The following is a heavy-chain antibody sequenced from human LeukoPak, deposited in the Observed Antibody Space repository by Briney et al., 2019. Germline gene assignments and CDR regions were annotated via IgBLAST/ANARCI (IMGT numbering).Heavy chain of an antibody. CDR3: SAILYH. CDR1: GFTSGHIFTDYR. V-gene: IGHV3-7*01. D-gene: IGHD2-2*01. Sequence: GGSLRLSCVASGFTSGHIFTDYRMTWVRQVPGKGLEWVANINQDVSQTYYLDSVKARFTISRDNAKESVSLQMNSLRAEDTAIYYCSAILYHWGQGTLVTVSS. J-gene: IGHJ4*02. CDR2: INQDVSQT.